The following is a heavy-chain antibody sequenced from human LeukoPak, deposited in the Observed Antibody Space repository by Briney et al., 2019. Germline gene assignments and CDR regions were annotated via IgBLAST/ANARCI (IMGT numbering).Heavy chain of an antibody. CDR2: IYYSGST. CDR1: GGSISSGGYY. Sequence: SETLPLTCTVSGGSISSGGYYWSWIRQHPGKGLEWIGYIYYSGSTYYNPSLKSRVIISVDTTKNQFSLKLSSVTAADTAMYYCARGDNSLSAFDIWGQGTMVTVSS. D-gene: IGHD4-23*01. CDR3: ARGDNSLSAFDI. J-gene: IGHJ3*02. V-gene: IGHV4-31*03.